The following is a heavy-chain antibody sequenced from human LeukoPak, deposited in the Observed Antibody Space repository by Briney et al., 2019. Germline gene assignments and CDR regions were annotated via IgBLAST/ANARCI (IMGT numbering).Heavy chain of an antibody. Sequence: GGSLRLSCAASGFTFSSYWMHWVRQAPGRGLEWVSGISWNSGSIGYADSVKGRFTISRDNAKNSLYLQMNSLRPEDMALYYCAKDFLHYSNSYYFEYWGQGTLVTVSS. CDR2: ISWNSGSI. CDR3: AKDFLHYSNSYYFEY. D-gene: IGHD4-11*01. J-gene: IGHJ4*02. V-gene: IGHV3-9*03. CDR1: GFTFSSYW.